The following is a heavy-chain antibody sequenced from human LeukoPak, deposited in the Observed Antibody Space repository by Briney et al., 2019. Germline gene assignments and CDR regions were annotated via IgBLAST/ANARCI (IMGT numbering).Heavy chain of an antibody. D-gene: IGHD3-3*01. CDR3: ARVDKLYPQGIFGY. J-gene: IGHJ4*02. V-gene: IGHV1-8*01. Sequence: ASVKVSCKASGYTFTSYDINWVRQATGQGLEWMGWMNPNSGNTGYAQKFQGRVTMTRNTSISKAYMELSSLRSEDTAVYYCARVDKLYPQGIFGYWGQGTLVTVSS. CDR2: MNPNSGNT. CDR1: GYTFTSYD.